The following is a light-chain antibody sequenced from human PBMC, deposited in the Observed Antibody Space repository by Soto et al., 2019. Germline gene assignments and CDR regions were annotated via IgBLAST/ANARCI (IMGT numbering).Light chain of an antibody. CDR2: AAF. J-gene: IGKJ1*01. V-gene: IGKV1-39*01. CDR3: QQSYSIPQT. CDR1: QSIANY. Sequence: DIQMTQSPSSLSASVGDRVTITCRTSQSIANYLNWYQQKPGKAPNLLIYAAFSLQSGVPSRFSGSGSGTEFTLTINGLQSEDFATYYCQQSYSIPQTFGQGTKVEIK.